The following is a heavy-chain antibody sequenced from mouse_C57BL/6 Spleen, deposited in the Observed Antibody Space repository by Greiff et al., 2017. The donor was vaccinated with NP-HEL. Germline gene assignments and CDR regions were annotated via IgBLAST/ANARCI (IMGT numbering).Heavy chain of an antibody. D-gene: IGHD2-4*01. CDR1: GYAFSSSW. CDR3: AREGASTMITAWCAY. Sequence: QVQLQQSGPELVKPGASVKISCKASGYAFSSSWMNWVKQRPGKGLEWIGRIYPGDGDTNYNGKFKGKATLTADKSSSTAYMQLSSLTSEDSAVYFCAREGASTMITAWCAYWGQGTLVTVSA. J-gene: IGHJ3*01. V-gene: IGHV1-82*01. CDR2: IYPGDGDT.